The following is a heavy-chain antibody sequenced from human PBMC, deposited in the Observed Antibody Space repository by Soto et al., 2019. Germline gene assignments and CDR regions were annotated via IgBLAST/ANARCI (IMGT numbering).Heavy chain of an antibody. CDR2: IWYDGTQK. Sequence: QVQLEESGGGVVQPGRSLRLSCEASGFTFNTYSMHWVRQPPGKGLEWLAAIWYDGTQKYYAGSVKGRFIISRDNSKKTLYLEMNSLRAEDTAVYYCARAGGTTVTGLWHFDSWGQGTLVPVSS. V-gene: IGHV3-33*01. D-gene: IGHD4-17*01. CDR1: GFTFNTYS. CDR3: ARAGGTTVTGLWHFDS. J-gene: IGHJ4*02.